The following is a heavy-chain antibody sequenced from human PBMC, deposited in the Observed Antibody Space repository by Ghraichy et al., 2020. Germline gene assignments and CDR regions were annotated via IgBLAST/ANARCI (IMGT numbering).Heavy chain of an antibody. D-gene: IGHD2/OR15-2a*01. V-gene: IGHV4-34*01. CDR1: GGSFSGYY. CDR3: AREGVLRGPLDY. J-gene: IGHJ4*02. Sequence: SETLSLTCAVYGGSFSGYYWSWTRQPPGKGPEWIGEINHSGSTNYNPSLKSRVTISVDTSKNQFSLKLSSVTAADTAVYYCAREGVLRGPLDYWGQGTPVTVAS. CDR2: INHSGST.